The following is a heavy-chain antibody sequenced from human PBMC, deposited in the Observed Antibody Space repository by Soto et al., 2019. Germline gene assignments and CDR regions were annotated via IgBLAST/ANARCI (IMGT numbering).Heavy chain of an antibody. CDR1: GGTFSSYP. V-gene: IGHV1-69*02. J-gene: IGHJ5*02. CDR3: ARTRASTDSLYWFDP. D-gene: IGHD2-21*01. CDR2: IIPILNIA. Sequence: QVQLVQSGAEVKKPGYSVKVSCKASGGTFSSYPISWVRQAPGQGLEWMGRIIPILNIANYAQKFQGRVTLTADKSTNTAYMELSSLRSEDTAVYYSARTRASTDSLYWFDPWGQGTLVTVSS.